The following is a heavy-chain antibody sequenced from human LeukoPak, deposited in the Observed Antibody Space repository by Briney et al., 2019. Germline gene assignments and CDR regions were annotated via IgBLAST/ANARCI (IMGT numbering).Heavy chain of an antibody. CDR2: IYPADSDI. CDR3: ARQEYCSGGSCYTWFDP. V-gene: IGHV5-51*01. J-gene: IGHJ5*02. CDR1: GYSITSYW. Sequence: GESLKISCKGSGYSITSYWIAWVRQMPGKGLEWMGMIYPADSDIRYSPSFQGQVTISADKSISTAYLQWSSLKASDTAMYYCARQEYCSGGSCYTWFDPRGQGTLVTVSS. D-gene: IGHD2-15*01.